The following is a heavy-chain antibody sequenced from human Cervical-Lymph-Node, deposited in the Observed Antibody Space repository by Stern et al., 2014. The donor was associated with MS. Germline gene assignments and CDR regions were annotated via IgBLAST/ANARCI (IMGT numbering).Heavy chain of an antibody. D-gene: IGHD4-17*01. J-gene: IGHJ6*02. CDR1: GYTFTEYY. Sequence: QVQLVQSGAEVKKPGASVQVSCKASGYTFTEYYVNWVRQAPGQGLEWMGWINPRSGRRKNAQKFQGRVTMTGDTSISTVYMELRALRSDDSAVYYCARRLGGYGDYYYGLDVWGQGSKVIVSS. V-gene: IGHV1-2*02. CDR2: INPRSGRR. CDR3: ARRLGGYGDYYYGLDV.